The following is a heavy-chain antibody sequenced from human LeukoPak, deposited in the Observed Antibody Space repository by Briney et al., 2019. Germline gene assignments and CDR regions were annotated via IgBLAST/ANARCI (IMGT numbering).Heavy chain of an antibody. CDR3: AKGKWGNYYPHDAFDV. CDR1: GFTFSSYA. CDR2: ISSNGGST. D-gene: IGHD3-10*01. V-gene: IGHV3-64*04. Sequence: PGGSLRLSCSASGFTFSSYAMHWVRQAPGKGLEYVSAISSNGGSTYYADSVKGRFTISRDNSKNTLYLQMNSLRAEDTAVYYCAKGKWGNYYPHDAFDVWGQGIMVTVSS. J-gene: IGHJ3*01.